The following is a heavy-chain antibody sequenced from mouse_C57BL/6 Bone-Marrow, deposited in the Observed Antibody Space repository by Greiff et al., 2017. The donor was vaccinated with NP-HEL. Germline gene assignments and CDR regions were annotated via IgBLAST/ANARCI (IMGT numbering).Heavy chain of an antibody. Sequence: EVQLQQSGPGLVKPSQSLSLTCSVTGYSITSGYYWNWIRQFPGNKLEWMGYISYDGSNNYNPSLKNRISITRDTSKNQFFLKLNSVTTEDTATYYCAREEIYYYLMDYWGQGTSVTVSS. CDR2: ISYDGSN. CDR1: GYSITSGYY. J-gene: IGHJ4*01. V-gene: IGHV3-6*01. CDR3: AREEIYYYLMDY.